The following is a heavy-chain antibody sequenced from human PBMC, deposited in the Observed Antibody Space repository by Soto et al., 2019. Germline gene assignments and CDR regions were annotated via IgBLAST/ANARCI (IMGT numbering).Heavy chain of an antibody. CDR1: GGSISSGGYY. Sequence: SETLSLTCTVSGGSISSGGYYWSWFRQHPGKGLEWIGYIYYSGSTYYNPSLKSRVTISVDTSKNQFSLKLSSVTAADTAVYYCARVGGINWFDPWGQGTLVTVSS. CDR2: IYYSGST. CDR3: ARVGGINWFDP. D-gene: IGHD3-16*01. J-gene: IGHJ5*02. V-gene: IGHV4-31*03.